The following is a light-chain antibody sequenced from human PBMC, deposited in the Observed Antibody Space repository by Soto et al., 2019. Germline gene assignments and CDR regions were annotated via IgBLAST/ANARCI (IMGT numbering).Light chain of an antibody. Sequence: EIVLTQSPGTPSLSPGERATLSCRASQSVSSSYLAWYQQKPGQAPRLLIYGASGRATGIPDRFGGSGSGTDFTLTITRLEPEDFAVYYCQQYGSSPGITFGQGTRLEIK. J-gene: IGKJ5*01. CDR3: QQYGSSPGIT. CDR1: QSVSSSY. V-gene: IGKV3-20*01. CDR2: GAS.